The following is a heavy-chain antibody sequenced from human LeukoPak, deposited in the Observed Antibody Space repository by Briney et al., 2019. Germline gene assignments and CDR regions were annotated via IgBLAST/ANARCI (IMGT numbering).Heavy chain of an antibody. CDR2: IKQDGSEK. D-gene: IGHD4-17*01. Sequence: GGSLRLSCAASGFTFTNYWMDWVRQAPGKGLEWVAHIKQDGSEKYYADSVKGRFTISRDNSKNTLYLQMNSLRAEDTAVYYCAKDHTTVTTNWFDPWGQGTLVTVSS. CDR3: AKDHTTVTTNWFDP. CDR1: GFTFTNYW. V-gene: IGHV3-7*01. J-gene: IGHJ5*02.